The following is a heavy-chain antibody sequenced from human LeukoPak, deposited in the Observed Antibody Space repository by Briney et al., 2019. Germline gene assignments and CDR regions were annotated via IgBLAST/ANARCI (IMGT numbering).Heavy chain of an antibody. D-gene: IGHD3-10*01. V-gene: IGHV3-30*03. CDR3: AGSWFYRDYFEY. CDR2: LSYDGSNE. J-gene: IGHJ4*02. CDR1: GFPFSSYG. Sequence: SLRLSCAASGFPFSSYGMHWVRQAPGKGLEWVAVLSYDGSNEYYADSVKGQFTISRDNSKNTLYLQMNSLRVEDTAVYYCAGSWFYRDYFEYWGQGTLVTVSS.